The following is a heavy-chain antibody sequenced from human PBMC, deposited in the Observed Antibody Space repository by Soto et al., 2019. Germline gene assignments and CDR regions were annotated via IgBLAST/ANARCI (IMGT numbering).Heavy chain of an antibody. CDR3: ARAPYNWNYVGRGIDD. CDR1: GGSFSGYY. D-gene: IGHD1-7*01. Sequence: QVQLQQWGAGLLKPSETLSLTCAVYGGSFSGYYWSWIRQPLGKGLEWIGEINHSGSTNYNPSLKSRVTISVDTSKNQLSLTLSSVAAADTAVYYCARAPYNWNYVGRGIDDWGQGTLVTVSS. V-gene: IGHV4-34*01. J-gene: IGHJ4*02. CDR2: INHSGST.